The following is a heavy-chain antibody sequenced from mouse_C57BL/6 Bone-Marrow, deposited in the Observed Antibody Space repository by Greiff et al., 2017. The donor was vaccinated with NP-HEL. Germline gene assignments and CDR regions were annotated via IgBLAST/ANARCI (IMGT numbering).Heavy chain of an antibody. V-gene: IGHV1-42*01. Sequence: VQLQQSGPELVKPGASVKISCKASGYSFTGYYMNWVKQSPEKSLEWIGEINPSTGGTTYNQKFKAKATLTVDKSSSTAYMQLKSLTSEYSAVYYCADGRAPYYYAMDYWGQGTSVTVSS. D-gene: IGHD1-1*01. CDR2: INPSTGGT. CDR1: GYSFTGYY. CDR3: ADGRAPYYYAMDY. J-gene: IGHJ4*01.